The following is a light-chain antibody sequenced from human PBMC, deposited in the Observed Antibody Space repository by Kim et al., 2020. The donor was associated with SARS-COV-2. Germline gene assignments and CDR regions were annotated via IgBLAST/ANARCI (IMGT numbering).Light chain of an antibody. V-gene: IGKV1-39*01. CDR3: QQSYSTPRT. CDR2: AAS. J-gene: IGKJ1*01. CDR1: QSISSY. Sequence: ASVGDRVTITCRASQSISSYLNWYQQKPGKAPKLLIYAASSLQSGVPSRFSGGGSGTVFTLTISSLQPEDFATYYCQQSYSTPRTFGQGTKVDIK.